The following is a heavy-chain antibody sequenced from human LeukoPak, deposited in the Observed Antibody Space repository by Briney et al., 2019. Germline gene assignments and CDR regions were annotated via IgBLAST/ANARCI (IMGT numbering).Heavy chain of an antibody. CDR2: ISSSSYI. J-gene: IGHJ4*02. Sequence: GGSLRLSCAASGFTFSSCSMNWVRQAPGKGLEWVSSISSSSYIYYADSVKGRFTISRDNAKNSLYLQMNSLRAEDTAVYYCATSIAAAAGYFDYWGQGTLVTVSS. CDR1: GFTFSSCS. CDR3: ATSIAAAAGYFDY. D-gene: IGHD6-13*01. V-gene: IGHV3-21*01.